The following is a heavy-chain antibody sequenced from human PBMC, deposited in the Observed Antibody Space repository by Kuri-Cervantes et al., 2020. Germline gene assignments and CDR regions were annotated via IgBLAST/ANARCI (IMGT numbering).Heavy chain of an antibody. CDR3: ARGGWELPGGDY. Sequence: ASVKVSCKASGYTFTGYYMHWVRQAPGQGLEWMGWINPNSGGTNYAQKFQGRVTMTRDTSTSTVYMELSSLRSEDTAVYYCARGGWELPGGDYWGQGTLVTVSS. J-gene: IGHJ4*02. D-gene: IGHD1-26*01. CDR1: GYTFTGYY. CDR2: INPNSGGT. V-gene: IGHV1-2*02.